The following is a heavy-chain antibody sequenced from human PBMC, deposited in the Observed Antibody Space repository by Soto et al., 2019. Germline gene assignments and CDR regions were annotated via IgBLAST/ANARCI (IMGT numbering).Heavy chain of an antibody. CDR1: GYTLTSYY. Sequence: GAPVKVSCKASGYTLTSYYMHWVLQAPGQGLEWMGIINPSGGSTSYAQKFQGRVTMTRDTSTSTVYMELSSLRSEDTAVYYCARASIPNYYYGMDVWGQGTTVTVSS. V-gene: IGHV1-46*01. CDR2: INPSGGST. CDR3: ARASIPNYYYGMDV. D-gene: IGHD2-2*02. J-gene: IGHJ6*02.